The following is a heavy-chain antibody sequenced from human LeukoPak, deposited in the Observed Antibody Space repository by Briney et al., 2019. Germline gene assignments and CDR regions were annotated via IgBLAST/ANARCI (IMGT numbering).Heavy chain of an antibody. CDR2: ISYDGSNK. CDR1: GFTFSSYA. V-gene: IGHV3-30-3*01. J-gene: IGHJ4*02. D-gene: IGHD2-8*01. Sequence: GGSLRLSCAASGFTFSSYAMHWVRQAPGKGLEGVAVISYDGSNKYYADSVKGRFTISRDNSKNTLYLQMNSLRAEDTAVYYCARGSMGADLYFDYWGQGTLVTVSS. CDR3: ARGSMGADLYFDY.